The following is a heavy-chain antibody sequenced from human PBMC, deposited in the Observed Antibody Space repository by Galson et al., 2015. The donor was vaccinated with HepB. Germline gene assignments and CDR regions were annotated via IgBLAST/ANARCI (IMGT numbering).Heavy chain of an antibody. CDR3: VRRRLNTAASAPFQH. Sequence: PALVKPTQTLTLTCTFSGFSLSTSGMCVSWIRQPPGKALEWLARIDWDDDKRYSPYVKNRVTITKDTSKNQVVLSVTNTDPVDTATYYCVRRRLNTAASAPFQHWGQGTLVIVSS. CDR1: GFSLSTSGMC. D-gene: IGHD6-25*01. V-gene: IGHV2-5*08. J-gene: IGHJ1*01. CDR2: IDWDDDK.